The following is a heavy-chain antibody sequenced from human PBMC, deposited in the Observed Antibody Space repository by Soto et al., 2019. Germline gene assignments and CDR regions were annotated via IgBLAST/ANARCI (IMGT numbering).Heavy chain of an antibody. V-gene: IGHV3-66*01. D-gene: IGHD3-10*01. CDR2: MYSGGNT. CDR3: TRDSSYYGAGRGVLDY. J-gene: IGHJ4*02. CDR1: GFTVNTNY. Sequence: GGSLRLSCEVSGFTVNTNYMSWVRQAPGKGLEWVSVMYSGGNTEYADSVQGRFTVSRDTSKNTLYLQMHSLRPEDTAVYYCTRDSSYYGAGRGVLDYWGQGTLVTVSS.